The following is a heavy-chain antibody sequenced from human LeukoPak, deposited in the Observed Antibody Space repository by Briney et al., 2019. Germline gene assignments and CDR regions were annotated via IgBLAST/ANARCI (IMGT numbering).Heavy chain of an antibody. CDR1: GFTFSNYW. J-gene: IGHJ6*03. CDR2: IYRDGRT. Sequence: GGSLRLSCAASGFTFSNYWMSWVRQAPGKGLEWVSLIYRDGRTYYADSVKGRFTISRDNSKNTLYLQMNSLRAEDTAVYYCAKEDGYDYYYMDVWGKGTTVTVSS. V-gene: IGHV3-66*02. CDR3: AKEDGYDYYYMDV. D-gene: IGHD2-15*01.